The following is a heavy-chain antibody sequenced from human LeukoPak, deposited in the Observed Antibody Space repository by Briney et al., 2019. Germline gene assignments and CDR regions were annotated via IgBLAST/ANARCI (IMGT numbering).Heavy chain of an antibody. CDR1: GGTFSSYA. Sequence: ASVKVSCKASGGTFSSYAISWVRQAPGQGLEWMGRIIPILGIANYTQKFQGRVTITADKSTSTAYMELSSLRSEDTAVYYCARVGTSRWFDPWGQGTLVTVSS. J-gene: IGHJ5*02. CDR3: ARVGTSRWFDP. V-gene: IGHV1-69*04. D-gene: IGHD1-7*01. CDR2: IIPILGIA.